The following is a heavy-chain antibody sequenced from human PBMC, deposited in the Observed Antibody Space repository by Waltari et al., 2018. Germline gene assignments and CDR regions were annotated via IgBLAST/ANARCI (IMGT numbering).Heavy chain of an antibody. Sequence: QLQLQESGPGLGKPSETLSLTCIVSGASITSNRHYWAWIRQPPGQGLEWVGTMSYNGATYSSPSLKGRVTVSRDTSKNHLSLKLGSVTAADTAIYYCATYIGASIGTAAFDVWGQGTMVTVSS. V-gene: IGHV4-39*02. CDR1: GASITSNRHY. J-gene: IGHJ3*01. CDR3: ATYIGASIGTAAFDV. D-gene: IGHD5-12*01. CDR2: MSYNGAT.